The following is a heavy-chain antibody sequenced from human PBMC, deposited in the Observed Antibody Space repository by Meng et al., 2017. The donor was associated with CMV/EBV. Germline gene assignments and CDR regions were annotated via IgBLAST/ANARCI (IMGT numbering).Heavy chain of an antibody. CDR3: ARRSTDILTGYEYYFDY. CDR1: GGSISSYY. V-gene: IGHV4-59*01. D-gene: IGHD3-9*01. CDR2: IYYSGST. J-gene: IGHJ4*02. Sequence: GSLRLSCTVSGGSISSYYWSWIRQPPGKGLEWIGYIYYSGSTNYNPSLKSRVTISVDTSKNQFSLKLSSVTAADTAVYYCARRSTDILTGYEYYFDYWGQGTLVTVSS.